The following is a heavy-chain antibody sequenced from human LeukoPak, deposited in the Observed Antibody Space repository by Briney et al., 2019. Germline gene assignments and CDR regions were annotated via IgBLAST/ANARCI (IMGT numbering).Heavy chain of an antibody. J-gene: IGHJ4*02. Sequence: SVKVSCKASGGTFSSYAISWVRQAPGQGLEWMGRIIPILGIANYAQRFQGRVTITADKSTSTAYMELSSLRSEDTAVYYCARARSVTTPYFDYWGQGTLVTVSS. D-gene: IGHD4-17*01. V-gene: IGHV1-69*04. CDR2: IIPILGIA. CDR3: ARARSVTTPYFDY. CDR1: GGTFSSYA.